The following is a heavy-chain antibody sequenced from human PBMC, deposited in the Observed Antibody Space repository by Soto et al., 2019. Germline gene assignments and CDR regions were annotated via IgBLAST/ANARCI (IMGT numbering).Heavy chain of an antibody. CDR3: ASHPYDTEDYFDY. CDR1: GGSISSYY. CDR2: IYYSGST. Sequence: QVQLQESGPGLVKPSETLSLTCTVSGGSISSYYWSWIRQPPGKGLEWIGYIYYSGSTNYNPSLKSRVTISVDTSKNQFSLKLSSVTAADTAVYYCASHPYDTEDYFDYWGQGTLVTVSS. J-gene: IGHJ4*02. V-gene: IGHV4-59*01. D-gene: IGHD3-22*01.